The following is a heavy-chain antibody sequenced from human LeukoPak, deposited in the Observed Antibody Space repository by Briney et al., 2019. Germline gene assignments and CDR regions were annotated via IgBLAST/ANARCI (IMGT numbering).Heavy chain of an antibody. Sequence: GGSLRLSCAVSGFTFEDYAMHWVRQAPGKGLDRVAAISWNSGSINYADSVKGRFTISRDNAKNSLYLQMNSLRAEDTAFYYCVKERSRTGYFDYWGQGTLVTVSS. CDR3: VKERSRTGYFDY. V-gene: IGHV3-9*01. D-gene: IGHD2-2*01. J-gene: IGHJ4*02. CDR1: GFTFEDYA. CDR2: ISWNSGSI.